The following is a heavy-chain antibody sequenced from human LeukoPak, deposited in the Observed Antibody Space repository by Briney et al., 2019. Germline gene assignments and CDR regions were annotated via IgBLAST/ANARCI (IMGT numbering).Heavy chain of an antibody. J-gene: IGHJ4*02. CDR1: GGSISSYY. CDR2: IYYSGST. V-gene: IGHV4-59*01. D-gene: IGHD3-22*01. CDR3: ARGADSSGYYSIFYFDY. Sequence: SETLSLTCTVSGGSISSYYWNWIRQPPGKGLEWIGYIYYSGSTNYNPSLKSRVTISVDTSKNQFSLKLSSVTAADTAVYYCARGADSSGYYSIFYFDYWGQGTLITVSS.